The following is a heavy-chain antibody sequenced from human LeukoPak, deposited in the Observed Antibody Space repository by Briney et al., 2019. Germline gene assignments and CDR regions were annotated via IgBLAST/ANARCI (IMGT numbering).Heavy chain of an antibody. CDR1: GLTFSSYG. D-gene: IGHD3-22*01. CDR2: IWYDGSNK. Sequence: GGSLRLSCAASGLTFSSYGMHWVRQAPGKGLEWVAVIWYDGSNKYYADSVKGRFTISRDNSKNTLYLQMNSLRAEDTAVYYCATPGPGDSSGYAFDIWGQGTMATVSS. CDR3: ATPGPGDSSGYAFDI. V-gene: IGHV3-33*01. J-gene: IGHJ3*02.